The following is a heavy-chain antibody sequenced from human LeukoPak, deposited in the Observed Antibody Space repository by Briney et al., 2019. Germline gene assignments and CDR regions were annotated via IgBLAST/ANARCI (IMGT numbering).Heavy chain of an antibody. J-gene: IGHJ6*03. D-gene: IGHD1-7*01. CDR3: ARGVRGSTSWNSYYNYFYLDV. CDR2: INYSGRT. V-gene: IGHV4-34*01. Sequence: PSETLSLTCAVFDGSFSDYYWSWVRQPPGKGLEWIGEINYSGRTNYYPSLTSRATLSIDTSKNQFSLKLSSVTVADTAVYHCARGVRGSTSWNSYYNYFYLDVWGKGTTVTVSS. CDR1: DGSFSDYY.